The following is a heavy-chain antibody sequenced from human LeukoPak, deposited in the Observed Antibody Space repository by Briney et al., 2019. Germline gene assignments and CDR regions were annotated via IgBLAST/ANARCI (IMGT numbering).Heavy chain of an antibody. V-gene: IGHV4-39*07. CDR2: IYYSGST. J-gene: IGHJ4*02. CDR3: ARTTYYYDKAFDY. D-gene: IGHD3-22*01. CDR1: GGSISSSSYY. Sequence: SETLSLTCTVSGGSISSSSYYWGWIRQPPGKGLEWIGSIYYSGSTYYNPSLKSRVTISVDTSKNQFSLKLSSVTAADTAVYYCARTTYYYDKAFDYWGQGTLVTVSS.